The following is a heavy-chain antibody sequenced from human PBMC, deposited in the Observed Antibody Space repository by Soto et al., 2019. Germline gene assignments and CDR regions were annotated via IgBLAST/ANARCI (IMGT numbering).Heavy chain of an antibody. Sequence: QVQLVQSGAEVKKPGSSVKVSCKASGGTFSSYAISWVRQAPGQGLEWMGGIIPIFGTANYAQKFQGRVTITADEATSTGYMELRSLRSEDTAVYYCSRDRKVGWVVDADYGMDVWGQGTTVTVSS. CDR3: SRDRKVGWVVDADYGMDV. V-gene: IGHV1-69*01. D-gene: IGHD2-8*02. CDR2: IIPIFGTA. J-gene: IGHJ6*02. CDR1: GGTFSSYA.